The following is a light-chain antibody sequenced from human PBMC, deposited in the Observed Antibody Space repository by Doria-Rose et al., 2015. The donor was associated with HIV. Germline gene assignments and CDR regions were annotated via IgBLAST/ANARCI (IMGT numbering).Light chain of an antibody. CDR3: QQCYDTPS. CDR1: QSLLYTSKNY. V-gene: IGKV4-1*01. CDR2: WAS. J-gene: IGKJ3*01. Sequence: TQSPESLGMSLGERATLNCKSNQSLLYTSKNYLAWYQQKPGQPPKLLIYWASTRQSGVPARFSGSGSGTDFTLTISSLEAEDVAVYHCQQCYDTPSCGPGNTVHI.